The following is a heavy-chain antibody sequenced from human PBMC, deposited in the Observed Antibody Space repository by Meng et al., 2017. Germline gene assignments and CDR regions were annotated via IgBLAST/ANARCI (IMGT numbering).Heavy chain of an antibody. V-gene: IGHV4-59*01. Sequence: SETLSLTCTVSGGSITSYYWSWIRQLPRKGLEWVGYIYYSGSTNYNPSLKSRVTISVDTSKNQFSLKLSSVTAADTAVYYFARLYYYDSSGYYGERDAFDIWGQGTMVTVSS. J-gene: IGHJ3*02. D-gene: IGHD3-22*01. CDR1: GGSITSYY. CDR3: ARLYYYDSSGYYGERDAFDI. CDR2: IYYSGST.